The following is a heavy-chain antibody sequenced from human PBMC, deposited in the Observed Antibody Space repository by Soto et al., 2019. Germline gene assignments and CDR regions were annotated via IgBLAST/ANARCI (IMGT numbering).Heavy chain of an antibody. J-gene: IGHJ6*02. Sequence: GASVKVSCKASGYTFTSYYMHWVRQAPGQGLEWMGIINPSGGSTSYAQKFQGRVTMTRDTSTSTVYLELSSLRSEDTAVYYCAVDLGVCGGNFGLDYYYYGMDVWGQGTTVTVSS. CDR3: AVDLGVCGGNFGLDYYYYGMDV. V-gene: IGHV1-46*01. CDR2: INPSGGST. D-gene: IGHD2-21*02. CDR1: GYTFTSYY.